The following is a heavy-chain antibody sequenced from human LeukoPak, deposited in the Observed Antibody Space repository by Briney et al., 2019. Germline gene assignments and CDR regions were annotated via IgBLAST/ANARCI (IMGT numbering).Heavy chain of an antibody. CDR2: INHSGST. Sequence: PSETLSLTCTVSGGSISSSSYYWGWIRQPPGKGLEWIGEINHSGSTNYNPSLKSRLTISVDTSKNQFFLKLTSVTAADTAVYYCARGRYRIAVAGYFQHWGQGTLVTVSS. J-gene: IGHJ1*01. CDR3: ARGRYRIAVAGYFQH. V-gene: IGHV4-39*07. CDR1: GGSISSSSYY. D-gene: IGHD6-19*01.